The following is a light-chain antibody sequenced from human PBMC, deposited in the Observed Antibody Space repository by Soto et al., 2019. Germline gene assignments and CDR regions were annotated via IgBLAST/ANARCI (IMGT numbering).Light chain of an antibody. J-gene: IGLJ2*01. CDR1: SSDVGGYNY. CDR2: DVS. V-gene: IGLV2-14*01. Sequence: QSALTQPASVSGSPGQSITISCTGTSSDVGGYNYVSWYQQHPGKAPKLMIYDVSNRPSGVSNRFSGSKSGNTASLTISGVLDEDEDDYYYSCYKRRSSTQVFGRGTKLTVL. CDR3: SCYKRRSSTQV.